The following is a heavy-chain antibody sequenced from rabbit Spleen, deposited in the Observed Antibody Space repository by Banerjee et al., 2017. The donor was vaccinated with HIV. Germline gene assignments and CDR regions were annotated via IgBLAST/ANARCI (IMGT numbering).Heavy chain of an antibody. Sequence: QEQLVESGGGLVKPGASLTLTCKASGFSFSSGDDMCWVRQAPGKRPEWIACIDGGDASTDYASWAKGRFTISKTSSTTVTLQMTSLTVADTATYFCARGSAAMTMMITGFYFNLWGPGTLVTVS. CDR1: GFSFSSGDD. CDR3: ARGSAAMTMMITGFYFNL. V-gene: IGHV1S45*01. CDR2: IDGGDAST. D-gene: IGHD2-1*01. J-gene: IGHJ4*01.